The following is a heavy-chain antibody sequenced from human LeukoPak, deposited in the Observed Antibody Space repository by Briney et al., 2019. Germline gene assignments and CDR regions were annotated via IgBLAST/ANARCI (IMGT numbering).Heavy chain of an antibody. CDR2: ISYDGSNK. CDR3: ARDEYLWSGYYPNQVFDY. J-gene: IGHJ4*02. CDR1: GFPFSSYA. V-gene: IGHV3-30*04. Sequence: RSLRLSCAASGFPFSSYAMHWVRPAPGKGLEWVAFISYDGSNKYYADSVKGRFTISRDNSKNTLYLQMNSLRAEDTAVYYCARDEYLWSGYYPNQVFDYWGQGTLVTVSS. D-gene: IGHD3-3*01.